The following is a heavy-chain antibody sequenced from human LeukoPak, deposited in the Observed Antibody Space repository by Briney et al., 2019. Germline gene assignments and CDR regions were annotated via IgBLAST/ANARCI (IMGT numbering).Heavy chain of an antibody. Sequence: GASVKVSCKVSGYTLTELSMHWVRQAPGKGLEWMGGFDPEDGETIYAQKFQGRVTMTEDTSTDTAYMELSSLRSEDTAVYYCATDRPGLTGTDTGLDYWGQGTLVTVSS. J-gene: IGHJ4*02. CDR2: FDPEDGET. V-gene: IGHV1-24*01. CDR3: ATDRPGLTGTDTGLDY. CDR1: GYTLTELS. D-gene: IGHD1-7*01.